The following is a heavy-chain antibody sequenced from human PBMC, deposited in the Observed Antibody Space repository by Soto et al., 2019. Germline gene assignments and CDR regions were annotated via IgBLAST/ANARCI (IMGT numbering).Heavy chain of an antibody. Sequence: QVQLVQSGAEEKKPGASVKVSCKASGYTFTSYAMHWVRQAPGQRLEWMGWINAGNGNTEYSQKFQGRVTITRDTSESTAYMELSGLRSEGTAVYYCARSIVVVTALDYWGQGTLVTVSS. D-gene: IGHD2-21*02. V-gene: IGHV1-3*05. CDR1: GYTFTSYA. CDR3: ARSIVVVTALDY. CDR2: INAGNGNT. J-gene: IGHJ4*02.